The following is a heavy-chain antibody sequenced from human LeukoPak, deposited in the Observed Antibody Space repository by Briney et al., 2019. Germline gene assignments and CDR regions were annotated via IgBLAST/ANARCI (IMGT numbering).Heavy chain of an antibody. V-gene: IGHV3-30*04. Sequence: GGSRKLSCAASGFTFRRYAMHWVRQAPGMGLEWVAAVSFDANHTYYAGSVEGRFTISRDNSRDSLYLQMHDLRPEDTAVYHFARAKGGPFKYWGQGTLVAVSS. D-gene: IGHD2-15*01. CDR2: VSFDANHT. J-gene: IGHJ4*02. CDR3: ARAKGGPFKY. CDR1: GFTFRRYA.